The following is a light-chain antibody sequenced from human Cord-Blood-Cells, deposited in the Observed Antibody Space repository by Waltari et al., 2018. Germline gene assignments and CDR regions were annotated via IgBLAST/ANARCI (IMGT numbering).Light chain of an antibody. Sequence: DIQMTQSPSTLSAPVGDRVTITCRASQSISSWLAWYQQKPGKAPKLLIYDASSLESGVPSRFSGSGSGTEFTLTISSLQPDDFATYYCQQYNSYTWTFGHGTKVEIK. CDR1: QSISSW. J-gene: IGKJ1*01. CDR3: QQYNSYTWT. CDR2: DAS. V-gene: IGKV1-5*01.